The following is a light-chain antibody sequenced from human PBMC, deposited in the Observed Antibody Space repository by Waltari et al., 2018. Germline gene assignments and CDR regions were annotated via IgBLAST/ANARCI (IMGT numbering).Light chain of an antibody. Sequence: DIVMTQCPDSLAVSLREGATINCKSSQSVLYSSDNRNYLAWYQQKPGQPPNLLIYWASTRESGVPDRFSGSGSGTDFTLTISSLQAEDVAVYYCQQYYITPHSFGGGTKVEIK. CDR2: WAS. V-gene: IGKV4-1*01. CDR1: QSVLYSSDNRNY. CDR3: QQYYITPHS. J-gene: IGKJ4*01.